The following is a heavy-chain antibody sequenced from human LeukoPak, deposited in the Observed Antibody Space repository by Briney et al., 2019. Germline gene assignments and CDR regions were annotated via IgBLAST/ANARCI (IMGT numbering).Heavy chain of an antibody. V-gene: IGHV1-3*01. CDR1: GYTFTSYV. Sequence: ASVKVSCKASGYTFTSYVMHWVRQAPGQRLEWMGWINAGDGNTKYSQEFQGRVTITRDTSASTAYMELSSLRSDDTAVYYCARTRGSHISMAYLDYWGQGTLVTVSS. D-gene: IGHD2/OR15-2a*01. CDR3: ARTRGSHISMAYLDY. CDR2: INAGDGNT. J-gene: IGHJ4*02.